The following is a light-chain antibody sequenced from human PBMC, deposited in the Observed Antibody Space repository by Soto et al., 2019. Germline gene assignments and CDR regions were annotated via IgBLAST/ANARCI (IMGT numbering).Light chain of an antibody. Sequence: DIQMTQSPSTLSASVGDRVTITCRASQNIVRWLAWYQQKPGKAPELLIYDVSTLESGVPSRFSGGGSGTEFTLTISSLQPDDFATYYCQQYNNFRDSFGQGTKLE. CDR1: QNIVRW. V-gene: IGKV1-5*01. CDR2: DVS. J-gene: IGKJ2*01. CDR3: QQYNNFRDS.